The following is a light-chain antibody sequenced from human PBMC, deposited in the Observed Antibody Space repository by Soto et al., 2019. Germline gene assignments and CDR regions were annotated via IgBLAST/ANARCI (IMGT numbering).Light chain of an antibody. CDR1: QSVASSY. V-gene: IGKV3-20*01. J-gene: IGKJ1*01. Sequence: EVVLTQSPGTLSLSPGERVTLSCRASQSVASSYLAWYQQKPGRAPRLLFYSASSRATGIPDRFSGSGSGTDFPLTISRLEPEDFAVYYCHHFGSLPETFGQGPNVE. CDR2: SAS. CDR3: HHFGSLPET.